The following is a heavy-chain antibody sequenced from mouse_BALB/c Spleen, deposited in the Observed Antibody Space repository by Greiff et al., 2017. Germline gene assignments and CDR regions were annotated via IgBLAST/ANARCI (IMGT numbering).Heavy chain of an antibody. Sequence: EVQGVESGGGLVKPGGSRKLSCAASGFTFSSFGMHWVRQAPEEGLEWVAYISSGSSTIYYADTLKGRFTISRDNPKNTLFLHMTMLRSEDAAMYCCARFPPLRGMDYWGQGTSVTVSS. D-gene: IGHD1-1*01. V-gene: IGHV5-17*02. CDR2: ISSGSSTI. CDR3: ARFPPLRGMDY. J-gene: IGHJ4*01. CDR1: GFTFSSFG.